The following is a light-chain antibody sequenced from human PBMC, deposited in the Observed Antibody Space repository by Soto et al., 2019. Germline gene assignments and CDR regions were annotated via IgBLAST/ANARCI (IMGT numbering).Light chain of an antibody. CDR2: GAS. V-gene: IGKV3-15*01. J-gene: IGKJ4*01. Sequence: EVVMTQSPATVSVSPGEGVTLSCSASQTISTDLAWYQQKPGQAPRLLIYGASTRATGVPARFSGGGSGTEFTLTISSLQSEDFAFYYCQQNNKWPPVTFGGGTKVEIK. CDR1: QTISTD. CDR3: QQNNKWPPVT.